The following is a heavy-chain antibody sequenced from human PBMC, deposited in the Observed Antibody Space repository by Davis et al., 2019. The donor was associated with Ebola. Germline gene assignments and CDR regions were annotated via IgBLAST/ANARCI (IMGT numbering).Heavy chain of an antibody. CDR1: GFTFSSYS. Sequence: ESLKISCAASGFTFSSYSMHWVRQAPGKGLVWVSRINGDGRRTNYADSVKGRFTISRDNAKNTLYLQMNSLRAEDTAVYYCARDSGSYYQWFDPWGQGTLVTVSP. CDR2: INGDGRRT. CDR3: ARDSGSYYQWFDP. J-gene: IGHJ5*02. D-gene: IGHD1-26*01. V-gene: IGHV3-74*01.